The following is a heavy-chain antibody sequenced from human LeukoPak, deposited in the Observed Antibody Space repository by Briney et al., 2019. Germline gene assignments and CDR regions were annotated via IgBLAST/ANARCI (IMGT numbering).Heavy chain of an antibody. Sequence: ASVKVSCKASGYTFTSYGVNWVRQAPRQRLEWMGWISNYNGITNYAQKLQGRVTMTTDTSTNTAYMELRSLRSDDTAVYYCARDHYDYGDSRTIDYWGQGTLVTVSS. D-gene: IGHD4-17*01. CDR2: ISNYNGIT. V-gene: IGHV1-18*01. J-gene: IGHJ4*02. CDR1: GYTFTSYG. CDR3: ARDHYDYGDSRTIDY.